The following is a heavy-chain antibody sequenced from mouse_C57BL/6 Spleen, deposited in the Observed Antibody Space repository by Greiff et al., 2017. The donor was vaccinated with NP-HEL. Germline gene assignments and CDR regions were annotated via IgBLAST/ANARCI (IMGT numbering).Heavy chain of an antibody. CDR3: ATGSSYVDY. V-gene: IGHV1-69*01. CDR1: GYTFTSYW. D-gene: IGHD1-1*01. Sequence: VQLQQPGAELVMPGASVKLSCKASGYTFTSYWMHWVKQRPGQGLEWIGEIDPSDSYTNYNQKFKGKSTLTVDKSSSTAYMQLSSLTSEDSAGYYCATGSSYVDYWGKGTTLTVSS. CDR2: IDPSDSYT. J-gene: IGHJ2*01.